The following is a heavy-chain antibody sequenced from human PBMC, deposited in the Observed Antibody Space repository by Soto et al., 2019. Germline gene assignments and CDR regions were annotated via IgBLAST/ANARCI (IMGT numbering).Heavy chain of an antibody. CDR2: MYYSGST. CDR1: GGSISGYY. D-gene: IGHD4-4*01. V-gene: IGHV4-59*01. CDR3: AREVNSNLLFFDH. J-gene: IGHJ4*02. Sequence: SETLSLTCTVSGGSISGYYWSWIRQSPGKGLEWIGYMYYSGSTNYNPSLKSRVTISLDTSKNLFSLKLNSVTAADTAVYYCAREVNSNLLFFDHWGQGTGVTVSS.